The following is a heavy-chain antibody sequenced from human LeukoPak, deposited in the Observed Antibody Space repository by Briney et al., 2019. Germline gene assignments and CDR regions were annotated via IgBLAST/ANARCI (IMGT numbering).Heavy chain of an antibody. CDR3: ATYINWVAGDV. V-gene: IGHV3-7*01. D-gene: IGHD1-1*01. J-gene: IGHJ6*02. CDR1: GFTFSESW. Sequence: GGSLRLSCAASGFTFSESWMTWVRQLPGQGLEWVAPINHEGGGIQYVDSVKGRFTISRDNTKGSVYLQMNSLRAEDTAIYHCATYINWVAGDVWGQGTTVIVSS. CDR2: INHEGGGI.